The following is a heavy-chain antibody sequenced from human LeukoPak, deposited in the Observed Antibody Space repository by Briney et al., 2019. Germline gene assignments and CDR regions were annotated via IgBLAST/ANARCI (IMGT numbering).Heavy chain of an antibody. CDR1: GFTFSNAW. CDR3: TTDVKAYSSGWYYFDY. Sequence: GGSLRLSCAASGFTFSNAWMSWVRQAAGKGLEWVGRIKSKTDGGTTDYAAPVEGRFTISRDDSKNTLYLQVNSLKTEDTAVYYCTTDVKAYSSGWYYFDYWGQGTLVTVSS. D-gene: IGHD6-19*01. J-gene: IGHJ4*02. V-gene: IGHV3-15*01. CDR2: IKSKTDGGTT.